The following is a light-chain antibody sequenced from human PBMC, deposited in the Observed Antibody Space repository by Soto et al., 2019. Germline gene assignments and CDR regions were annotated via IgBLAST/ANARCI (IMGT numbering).Light chain of an antibody. Sequence: DIQMTQSPSSLSAAVGDRVTITCRASQAIGNDLNWYQRRPGKAPKLLIFDASTLQTGVPSRFSGSGSGTDFTLTISSLQPEDSAIYYCQQSYSTPWTFGQGTKVDIK. CDR2: DAS. CDR1: QAIGND. CDR3: QQSYSTPWT. J-gene: IGKJ1*01. V-gene: IGKV1-39*01.